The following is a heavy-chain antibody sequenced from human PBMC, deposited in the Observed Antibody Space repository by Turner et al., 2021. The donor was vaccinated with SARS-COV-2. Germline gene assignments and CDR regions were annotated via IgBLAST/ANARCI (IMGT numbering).Heavy chain of an antibody. Sequence: QLQLQESGPGLVKPSETLSLTCTVSGGSISSSSYYWGWIRQPPGKGLEWIGNIYYSGSAYYNPALKSGVTISVDPSKNQFYLKLTSVTAADTAVYYCARLMDTAMDYYGTDVWGQGTTVTVSS. CDR3: ARLMDTAMDYYGTDV. J-gene: IGHJ6*02. CDR1: GGSISSSSYY. D-gene: IGHD5-18*01. CDR2: IYYSGSA. V-gene: IGHV4-39*01.